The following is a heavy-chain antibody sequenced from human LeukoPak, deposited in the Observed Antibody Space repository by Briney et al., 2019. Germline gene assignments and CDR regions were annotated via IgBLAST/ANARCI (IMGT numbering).Heavy chain of an antibody. CDR3: ARAYPDFWSGYIN. Sequence: GESLKISCKGSGYSFTSYWIGWVRQMPGKSLEWMGIIYPGDSDTRYSPSFQGQVTISADKSISTAYLQWSSLKAPDTAMYYCARAYPDFWSGYINWGQGTLVTVSS. V-gene: IGHV5-51*01. D-gene: IGHD3-3*01. J-gene: IGHJ4*02. CDR2: IYPGDSDT. CDR1: GYSFTSYW.